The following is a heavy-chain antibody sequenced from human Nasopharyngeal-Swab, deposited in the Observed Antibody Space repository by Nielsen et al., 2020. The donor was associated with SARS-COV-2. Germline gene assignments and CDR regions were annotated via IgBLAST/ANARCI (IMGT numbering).Heavy chain of an antibody. Sequence: GGSLRLSCAASGFTFSSYSMNWVRQAPGKGLEWVSSINSSSSYIYYADSVKGRFTISRDNAKNSLYLQMNSLRAEDTAVYYCARVAYTAILFDYYYYMDVWGKGTTVTVSS. V-gene: IGHV3-21*01. CDR2: INSSSSYI. CDR1: GFTFSSYS. D-gene: IGHD5-18*01. J-gene: IGHJ6*03. CDR3: ARVAYTAILFDYYYYMDV.